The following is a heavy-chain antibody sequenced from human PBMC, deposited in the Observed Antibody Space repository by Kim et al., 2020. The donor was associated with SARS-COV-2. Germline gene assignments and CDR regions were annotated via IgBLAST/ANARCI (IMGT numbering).Heavy chain of an antibody. CDR1: GFTFSSYN. J-gene: IGHJ4*02. CDR3: ARDYSEVGPLDY. Sequence: GGSLRLSCAASGFTFSSYNMNWVRQAPGKGLEWVSSISSSSSYTYYADSVKGRFTVSRDNAKNSLYLQMNSLRADDTAVYYCARDYSEVGPLDYWGQGTLVTVSS. D-gene: IGHD1-26*01. V-gene: IGHV3-21*01. CDR2: ISSSSSYT.